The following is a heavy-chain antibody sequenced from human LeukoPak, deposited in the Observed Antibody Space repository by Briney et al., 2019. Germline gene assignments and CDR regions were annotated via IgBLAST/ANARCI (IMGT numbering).Heavy chain of an antibody. CDR3: AKDRYGGKEMTGNYFDY. D-gene: IGHD4-23*01. CDR1: GFTFSSYG. J-gene: IGHJ4*02. Sequence: GGSLRLSCAASGFTFSSYGMHWVRQAPGKGLEWVAFIRYGGSNKYYADSVKGQFTISRDNSKNTLYLQMNSLRAEDTAVYYCAKDRYGGKEMTGNYFDYWGQGTLVTVSS. V-gene: IGHV3-30*02. CDR2: IRYGGSNK.